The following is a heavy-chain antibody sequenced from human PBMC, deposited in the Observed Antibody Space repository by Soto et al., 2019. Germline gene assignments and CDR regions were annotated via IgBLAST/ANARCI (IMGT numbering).Heavy chain of an antibody. CDR3: AKIHSSSPDY. J-gene: IGHJ4*02. CDR1: GFGLSSYA. V-gene: IGHV3-23*01. D-gene: IGHD6-13*01. CDR2: ISGSGGAT. Sequence: EVQLLESGGDLVQPGGSLRLSCAASGFGLSSYAVSWVRQAPGKGLEWVSVISGSGGATYYADSVKGRFTISRDNSKNTLYLQMNSVRAEDTAVYYCAKIHSSSPDYWGQGTLVTVSS.